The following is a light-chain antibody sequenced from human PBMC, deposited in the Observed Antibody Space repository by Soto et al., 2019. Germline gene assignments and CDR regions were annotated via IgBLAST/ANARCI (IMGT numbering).Light chain of an antibody. CDR1: QSISSW. J-gene: IGKJ2*01. CDR2: KAS. V-gene: IGKV1-5*03. Sequence: DIQMTQSPSTLSASVGDRVTITCRAIQSISSWLAWYQQKAGKAPKLLISKASILESGVPSRFSGSGSGTEFTLTISSLQPDDFATYYCQHYNSYPYTFGQGTKLEIK. CDR3: QHYNSYPYT.